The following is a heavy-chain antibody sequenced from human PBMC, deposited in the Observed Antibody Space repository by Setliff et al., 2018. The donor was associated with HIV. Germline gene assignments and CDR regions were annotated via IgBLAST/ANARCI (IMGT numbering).Heavy chain of an antibody. Sequence: ASVKVSCKASGYTFTTYGVNWVRQAPGQGLEWMGWINSYNGNTKFAQKFQGRVTMTTDTPTTTAFMELRSLTSDDTAVYFCAREPPSSNPTLQYAFDLWGQGTMVTVSS. CDR1: GYTFTTYG. CDR3: AREPPSSNPTLQYAFDL. D-gene: IGHD4-4*01. CDR2: INSYNGNT. V-gene: IGHV1-18*04. J-gene: IGHJ3*01.